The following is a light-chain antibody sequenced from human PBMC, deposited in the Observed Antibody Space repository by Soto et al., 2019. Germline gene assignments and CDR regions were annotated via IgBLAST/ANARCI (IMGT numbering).Light chain of an antibody. V-gene: IGLV2-14*01. J-gene: IGLJ2*01. CDR1: SSDVGGYNY. CDR3: SSYTSSSTLVV. Sequence: QSARTQPASVSGSPGQSITISCTGTSSDVGGYNYVSCYQQHPDKSPKLMIYEVSNRPSGVSNRFSGSKSGNTASLTISGLQAEYEADYYGSSYTSSSTLVVFGGGTKVTVL. CDR2: EVS.